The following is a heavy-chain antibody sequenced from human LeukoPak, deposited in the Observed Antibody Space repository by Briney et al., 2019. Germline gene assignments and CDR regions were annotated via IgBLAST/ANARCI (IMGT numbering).Heavy chain of an antibody. D-gene: IGHD6-19*01. J-gene: IGHJ4*02. CDR2: INPSGGST. CDR3: ARGVISYSSGWDYFDY. Sequence: ASVKVSCTASGYTFTSYYMHWVRQAPGQGLEWMGLINPSGGSTSYAQKFQGRVTMTRDTSTSTVYMELSSLRSEDTAVYYCARGVISYSSGWDYFDYWGQGTLVTVSS. CDR1: GYTFTSYY. V-gene: IGHV1-46*01.